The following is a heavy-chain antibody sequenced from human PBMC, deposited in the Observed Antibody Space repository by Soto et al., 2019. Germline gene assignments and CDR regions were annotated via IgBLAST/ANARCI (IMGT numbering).Heavy chain of an antibody. Sequence: TLSLTCTVSGGSISSGGYYWSWIRQHPGKGLEWIGYIYYSGSTYYNPSLKSRVTISVDTSKNQFSLKLSSVTAADTAVYYCARVSLRLYYYYGMDVWGQGTTVT. J-gene: IGHJ6*02. V-gene: IGHV4-31*03. CDR2: IYYSGST. CDR1: GGSISSGGYY. CDR3: ARVSLRLYYYYGMDV.